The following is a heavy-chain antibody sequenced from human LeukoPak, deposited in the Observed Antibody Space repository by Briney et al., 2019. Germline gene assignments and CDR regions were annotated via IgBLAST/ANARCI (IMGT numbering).Heavy chain of an antibody. D-gene: IGHD6-25*01. CDR2: IWYDGSSK. CDR3: ARLMSEAARYYYYYYMDV. V-gene: IGHV3-33*01. CDR1: GFDFSSYP. Sequence: GGSLSLSCAASGFDFSSYPMHWVRQAPGKGLEWVALIWYDGSSKYYADSVKGRFTISRDNSKNTVYLQMDSLRAEDTAVYYCARLMSEAARYYYYYYMDVWGQGTTVTVSS. J-gene: IGHJ6*03.